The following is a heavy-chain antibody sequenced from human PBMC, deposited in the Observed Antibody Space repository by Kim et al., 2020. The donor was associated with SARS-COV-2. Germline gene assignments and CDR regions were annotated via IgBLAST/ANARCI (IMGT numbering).Heavy chain of an antibody. J-gene: IGHJ2*01. V-gene: IGHV4-59*01. D-gene: IGHD3-10*01. CDR3: ARVRYLLYYWYFDL. Sequence: SETLSLTCTVSGGSISSYYWSWIRQPPGKGLEWIGYIYYSGSTNYNPSLKSRVTISVDTSKNQFSLKLSSVTAADTAVYYCARVRYLLYYWYFDLWGRGTLVTVSS. CDR1: GGSISSYY. CDR2: IYYSGST.